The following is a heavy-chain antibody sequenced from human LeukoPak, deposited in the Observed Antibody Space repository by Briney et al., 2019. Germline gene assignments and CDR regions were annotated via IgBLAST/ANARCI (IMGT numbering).Heavy chain of an antibody. CDR2: INPNSGGT. V-gene: IGHV1-2*04. D-gene: IGHD1-26*01. CDR1: GYTFTGYY. CDR3: ARDVGRGSFDP. Sequence: GASVKVSCKASGYTFTGYYMHWVRQAPGQGLEWMGWINPNSGGTNYAQKFQGWVTMTRDTSTSTAYMELSRLRSDDTAVYYCARDVGRGSFDPWGQGTLVTVSS. J-gene: IGHJ5*02.